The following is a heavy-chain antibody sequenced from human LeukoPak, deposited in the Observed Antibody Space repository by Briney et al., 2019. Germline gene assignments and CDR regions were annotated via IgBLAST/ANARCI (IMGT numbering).Heavy chain of an antibody. Sequence: SETLSLTCTVSGGSISSHYWSWIRQPPGKGLEWIGYIYYSGSTNYNPSLKSRVTISVDTSKNQFSPKLSSVTAADTAVYYCARTGITGTGEDYWGQGTLVTVSS. D-gene: IGHD1-20*01. CDR2: IYYSGST. J-gene: IGHJ4*02. CDR1: GGSISSHY. CDR3: ARTGITGTGEDY. V-gene: IGHV4-59*11.